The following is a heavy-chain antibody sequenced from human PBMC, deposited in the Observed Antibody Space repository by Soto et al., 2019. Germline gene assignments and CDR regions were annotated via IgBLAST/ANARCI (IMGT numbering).Heavy chain of an antibody. J-gene: IGHJ4*02. CDR3: ARESRPGIAAAGLYFDY. Sequence: TLSLTCTVSGGSISSGGYYWSWSRQHPGKGLEWIGYIYYSGSTYYNPSLKSRVTISVDTSKNQFSLKLSSVTAADTAVYYCARESRPGIAAAGLYFDYWGQGTLVTVSS. V-gene: IGHV4-31*03. D-gene: IGHD6-13*01. CDR1: GGSISSGGYY. CDR2: IYYSGST.